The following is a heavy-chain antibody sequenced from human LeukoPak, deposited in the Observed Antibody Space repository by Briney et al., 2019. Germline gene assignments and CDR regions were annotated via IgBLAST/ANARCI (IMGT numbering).Heavy chain of an antibody. Sequence: ASVKVSCKASGGTFSSYAISWVRQAPGQGLEWMGIINPSGGSTSYAQKFQGRVTMTRDMSTSTVYMELSRLRSDDTAVYYCARDRDYVSLVFWFDPWGQGTLVTVSS. J-gene: IGHJ5*02. V-gene: IGHV1-46*01. CDR3: ARDRDYVSLVFWFDP. D-gene: IGHD3-16*01. CDR2: INPSGGST. CDR1: GGTFSSYA.